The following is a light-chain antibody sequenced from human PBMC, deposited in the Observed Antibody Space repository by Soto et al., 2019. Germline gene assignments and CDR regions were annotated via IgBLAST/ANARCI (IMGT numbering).Light chain of an antibody. V-gene: IGKV3D-15*01. CDR1: PSVINF. J-gene: IGKJ4*01. Sequence: EIVLTQSPGSLSLSPGERGTLXCRASPSVINFVVWYQQKTCQAPRPLIYGAFNRAPGSPPRFSGSGSATEFTPTISSLQSEDFAGYYGQQYNNRPLTFGGGTKVDIK. CDR3: QQYNNRPLT. CDR2: GAF.